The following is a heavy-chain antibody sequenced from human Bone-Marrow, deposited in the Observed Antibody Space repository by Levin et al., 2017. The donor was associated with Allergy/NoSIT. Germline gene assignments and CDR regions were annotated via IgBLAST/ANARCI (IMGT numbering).Heavy chain of an antibody. V-gene: IGHV1-46*01. CDR2: INPSGGST. D-gene: IGHD6-13*01. J-gene: IGHJ5*02. CDR3: ARGRPIAAAGTRGWFDP. CDR1: GYTFTSYY. Sequence: EASVKVSCKASGYTFTSYYMHWVRQAPGQGLEWMGIINPSGGSTSYAQKFQGRVTMTRDTSTSTVYMELSSLRSEDTAVYYCARGRPIAAAGTRGWFDPWGQGTLVTVSS.